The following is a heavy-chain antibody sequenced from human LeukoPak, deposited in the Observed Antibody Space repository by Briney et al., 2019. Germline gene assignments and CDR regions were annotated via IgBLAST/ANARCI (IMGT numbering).Heavy chain of an antibody. J-gene: IGHJ4*02. CDR1: GFTFSSYA. CDR2: ISGSGGST. D-gene: IGHD4-23*01. Sequence: QPGGSLRLSCAASGFTFSSYAMSWVRQAPGKGLEWVSAISGSGGSTYYADSVKGRFTISRDNSKNTLYLQMNSLRSDDTAVYYCARAEMVTPFRPFDYWGQGTLVTVSS. CDR3: ARAEMVTPFRPFDY. V-gene: IGHV3-23*01.